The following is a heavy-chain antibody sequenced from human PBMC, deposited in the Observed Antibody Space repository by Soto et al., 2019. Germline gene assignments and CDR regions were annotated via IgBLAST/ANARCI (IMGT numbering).Heavy chain of an antibody. Sequence: ASVKVSCKVPGYTLTELSMHWVRQAPGKGLEWMGGFDPEDGETIYAQKFQGRVTMTEDTSTDTAYMELSSLRSEDTAVYYCATDLLGAARRPIGSWLKPTTNDYRG. CDR3: ATDLLGAARRPIGSWLKPTTNDY. V-gene: IGHV1-24*01. D-gene: IGHD6-6*01. CDR1: GYTLTELS. CDR2: FDPEDGET. J-gene: IGHJ4*01.